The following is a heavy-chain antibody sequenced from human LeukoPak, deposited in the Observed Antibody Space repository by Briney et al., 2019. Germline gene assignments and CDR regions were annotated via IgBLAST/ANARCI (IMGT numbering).Heavy chain of an antibody. CDR3: AKHRSRLTIGYFQH. CDR1: GFTFSSYA. J-gene: IGHJ1*01. V-gene: IGHV3-23*01. CDR2: ISGSGGST. Sequence: PGGSLRLSCAASGFTFSSYAMSWVRQAPGKGLEWVSAISGSGGSTYYADSVKGRFTISRDNSKDTLYLQMNSLRAEDTAVYYCAKHRSRLTIGYFQHWGQGTLVTVSS. D-gene: IGHD3-9*01.